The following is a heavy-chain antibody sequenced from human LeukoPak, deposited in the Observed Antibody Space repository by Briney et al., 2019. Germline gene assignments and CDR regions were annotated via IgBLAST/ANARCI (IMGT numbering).Heavy chain of an antibody. Sequence: ASVKVSCKASGYTFTGYYMHWVRQAPGQGLEWMGWINPNSGGTNYAQKFQGRVTMTRDTSISTAYMELSRLRSDDTAVYYCARDQLRIAAAGKGSLNDYWGQGTLVTVSS. V-gene: IGHV1-2*02. CDR1: GYTFTGYY. D-gene: IGHD6-13*01. CDR3: ARDQLRIAAAGKGSLNDY. CDR2: INPNSGGT. J-gene: IGHJ4*02.